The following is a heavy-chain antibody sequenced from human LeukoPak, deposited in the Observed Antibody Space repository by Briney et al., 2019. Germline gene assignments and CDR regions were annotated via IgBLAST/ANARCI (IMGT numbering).Heavy chain of an antibody. Sequence: ASVKVSCTVSGYTLTELSMHSVRQAPGKGHEWMGGFDTEDGETTYTQKFQGRVTMTEDTSTDTAYMELSSLRSEDTAVYYCATAYSEPYDSSGSLFDYWGQGTLVTVSS. CDR3: ATAYSEPYDSSGSLFDY. V-gene: IGHV1-24*01. D-gene: IGHD3-22*01. J-gene: IGHJ4*02. CDR1: GYTLTELS. CDR2: FDTEDGET.